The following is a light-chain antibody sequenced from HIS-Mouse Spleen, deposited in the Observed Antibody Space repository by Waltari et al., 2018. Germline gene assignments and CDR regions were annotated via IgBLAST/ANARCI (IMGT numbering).Light chain of an antibody. Sequence: QSALTPPASVSGSPGQSISISCTGTSRDVVGYKYVSWYQQHPSKAPKLMIYDVSNRPSGVSNRFSGSKSGNTASLTISGLQAEDEADYYCSSYTSSSTLRYVFGTGTKVTVL. J-gene: IGLJ1*01. CDR1: SRDVVGYKY. CDR3: SSYTSSSTLRYV. CDR2: DVS. V-gene: IGLV2-14*03.